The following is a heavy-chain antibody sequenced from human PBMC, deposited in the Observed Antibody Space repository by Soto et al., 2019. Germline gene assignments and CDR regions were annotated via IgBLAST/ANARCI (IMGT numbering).Heavy chain of an antibody. D-gene: IGHD3-10*01. CDR1: GGSISSGDYY. CDR3: ARGVVRGVTRYWYFDL. V-gene: IGHV4-30-4*01. CDR2: IYYSGST. J-gene: IGHJ2*01. Sequence: PSETLSLTCTVSGGSISSGDYYWSWIRQPPGKGLEWIGYIYYSGSTYYNPSLKSRVTISVDTSKNQFPLKLSSVTAADTAVYYCARGVVRGVTRYWYFDLWGRGTLVTVSS.